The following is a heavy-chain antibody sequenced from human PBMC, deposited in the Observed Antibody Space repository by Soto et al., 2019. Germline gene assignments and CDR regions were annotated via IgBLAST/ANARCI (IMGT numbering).Heavy chain of an antibody. J-gene: IGHJ4*02. CDR2: IVVGSGNT. Sequence: QMQLVQSGPEVKKPGTSVKVSCKASGFTFTSSAVQWVRQARGHRLEWIGWIVVGSGNTNYAQKFQERVTITRDMSTSTAYMELSSLRSEDTAVYYCAARGYYYDSSGYQSGVDYWGQGTLVTVSS. CDR3: AARGYYYDSSGYQSGVDY. CDR1: GFTFTSSA. V-gene: IGHV1-58*01. D-gene: IGHD3-22*01.